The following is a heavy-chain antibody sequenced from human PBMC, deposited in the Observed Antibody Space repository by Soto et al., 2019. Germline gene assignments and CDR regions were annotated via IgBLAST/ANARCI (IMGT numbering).Heavy chain of an antibody. V-gene: IGHV4-34*01. D-gene: IGHD2-15*01. CDR2: INHSGST. CDR1: HGSFSGYY. J-gene: IGHJ4*02. CDR3: ARGDNCSGGSCYVLRGRRPFEY. Sequence: PSETLSLTWAVYHGSFSGYYWSWILDPPSQPLESIREINHSGSTNYNPSLKSRVTISVDTSKNQFSLKLSSVTAADTAVYYCARGDNCSGGSCYVLRGRRPFEYWGQGTLVTVSS.